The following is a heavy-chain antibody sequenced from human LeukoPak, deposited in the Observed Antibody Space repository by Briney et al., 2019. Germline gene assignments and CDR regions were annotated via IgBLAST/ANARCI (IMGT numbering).Heavy chain of an antibody. CDR3: ARYPVANTVAFDV. D-gene: IGHD5-12*01. CDR2: VYYSGDT. CDR1: GVSVTSGNYY. Sequence: KPSETLSLTCTVSGVSVTSGNYYWSWIRQPPGKGLEWIGYVYYSGDTKYNPSLKSRVTISVDTSKTLFSLKLNSVTAADTAVYYCARYPVANTVAFDVWGQGTMVTVSS. J-gene: IGHJ3*01. V-gene: IGHV4-61*01.